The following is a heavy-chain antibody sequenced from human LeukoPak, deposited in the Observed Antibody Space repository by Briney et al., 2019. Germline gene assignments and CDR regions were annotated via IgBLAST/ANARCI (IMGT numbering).Heavy chain of an antibody. Sequence: GGSLRLSCAASGFTVSSNYMSWVRQAPGKGLEWVSVIYSGGSTYYADSVKGRFTISRDNSKNTLYLQMNSLRAEDTAVYYCAKDSHSSGWYSNWGQGTLVTVSS. CDR1: GFTVSSNY. D-gene: IGHD6-19*01. V-gene: IGHV3-53*01. J-gene: IGHJ4*02. CDR2: IYSGGST. CDR3: AKDSHSSGWYSN.